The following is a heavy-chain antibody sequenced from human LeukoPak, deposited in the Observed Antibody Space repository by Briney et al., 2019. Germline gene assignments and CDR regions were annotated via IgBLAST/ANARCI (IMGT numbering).Heavy chain of an antibody. CDR1: GFSLSTSGVG. D-gene: IGHD3-10*01. V-gene: IGHV2-5*02. CDR2: IYWDDDK. Sequence: SGPTLVKPTQTLTLTCTFSGFSLSTSGVGVGWIRQPPGKALEWPAHIYWDDDKRYSPSLKSRLTITKDTSKNQVVLTMTNMDPVDTATYYCARQGHYGSGDYYFDYWGQGTLVTVSS. J-gene: IGHJ4*02. CDR3: ARQGHYGSGDYYFDY.